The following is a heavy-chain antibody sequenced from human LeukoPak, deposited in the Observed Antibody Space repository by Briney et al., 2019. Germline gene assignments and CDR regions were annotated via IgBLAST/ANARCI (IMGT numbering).Heavy chain of an antibody. D-gene: IGHD3-9*01. Sequence: GASVKVSCKASGYTFTGYYIHWVRQTPGQGLEWMGWISPNNGGTNYAQNFRGRVTMTRDTSITTAYMEMSTLRSDDTAMYYCSRGSSLTGNRVPSDYWGQGTLVSVSS. J-gene: IGHJ4*02. CDR3: SRGSSLTGNRVPSDY. CDR1: GYTFTGYY. V-gene: IGHV1-2*02. CDR2: ISPNNGGT.